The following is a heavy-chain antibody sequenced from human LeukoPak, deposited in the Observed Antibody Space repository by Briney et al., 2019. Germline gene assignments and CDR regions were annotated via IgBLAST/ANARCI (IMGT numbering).Heavy chain of an antibody. CDR2: ISYDGSNK. V-gene: IGHV3-30*04. CDR1: GFTFSSYA. Sequence: GGSLRLSCAASGFTFSSYAMHWVRQAPGKGLEWVAVISYDGSNKYYADSVKGRFTISRDNSKNTLYLQTNSLRAEDTAVYYCARDNRAVAGSSTSHFDYWGQGTLVTVSS. D-gene: IGHD6-19*01. CDR3: ARDNRAVAGSSTSHFDY. J-gene: IGHJ4*02.